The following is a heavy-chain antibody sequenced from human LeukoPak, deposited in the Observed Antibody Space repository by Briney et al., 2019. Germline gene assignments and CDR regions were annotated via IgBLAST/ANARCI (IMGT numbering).Heavy chain of an antibody. CDR1: GGSISSGGYY. CDR2: INHSGSA. V-gene: IGHV4-39*07. CDR3: ARGQGTVTTH. Sequence: PSETLSLTCTVSGGSISSGGYYWSWIRQPPGKGLEWIGEINHSGSANYNPSLMSRATISLDTSKNRFSLNLSSVTAADTAVYYCARGQGTVTTHWGQGTLVTVSS. J-gene: IGHJ4*02. D-gene: IGHD4-11*01.